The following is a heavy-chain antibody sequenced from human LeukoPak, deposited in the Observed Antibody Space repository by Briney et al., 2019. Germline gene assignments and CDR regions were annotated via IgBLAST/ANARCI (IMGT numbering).Heavy chain of an antibody. D-gene: IGHD3-22*01. V-gene: IGHV1-46*02. J-gene: IGHJ4*02. CDR3: ARAYYESSAYRHAVYFDY. Sequence: SVKVSCKASGYTFNRSYMHWVRQAPGQGLEWMGIINHSDDSTRYAQKFQGRVTMTKDTSTNTVYMHLSSLSSDDTAVYYCARAYYESSAYRHAVYFDYWGQGTLVTVSS. CDR1: GYTFNRSY. CDR2: INHSDDST.